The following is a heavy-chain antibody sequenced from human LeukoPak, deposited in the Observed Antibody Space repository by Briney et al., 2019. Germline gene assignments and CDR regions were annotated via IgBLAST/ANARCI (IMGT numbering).Heavy chain of an antibody. CDR2: ISSSGSTI. J-gene: IGHJ4*02. D-gene: IGHD3-10*01. Sequence: PGGSLRLSCAASGFTFSSYEMNWVRQAPGKGLEWVSYISSSGSTIYYADSVKGRFTISRDNAKNSLYLQMNSLRAEDTAVYYCARGSRGSGSYYNVISGYFDYWGQGTLVTVSS. CDR3: ARGSRGSGSYYNVISGYFDY. V-gene: IGHV3-48*03. CDR1: GFTFSSYE.